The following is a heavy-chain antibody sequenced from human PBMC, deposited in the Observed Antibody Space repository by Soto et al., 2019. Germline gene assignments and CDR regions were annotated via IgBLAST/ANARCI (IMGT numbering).Heavy chain of an antibody. V-gene: IGHV4-34*01. J-gene: IGHJ4*02. Sequence: QVQLQQWGAGLLKPSETLSLTCAVYGGSFSGYYWTWFHQPPGKGLEWIGEISPSGTTKYIPSLKSRVTISADTSKNQFSLKVTSVTAADTAVYYCVTSLWFGTQPEIWGQGALVTVSP. CDR2: ISPSGTT. D-gene: IGHD3-10*01. CDR1: GGSFSGYY. CDR3: VTSLWFGTQPEI.